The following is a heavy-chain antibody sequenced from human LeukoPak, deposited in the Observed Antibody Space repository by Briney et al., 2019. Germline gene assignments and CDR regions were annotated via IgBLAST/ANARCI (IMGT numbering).Heavy chain of an antibody. CDR3: ASAGRTESGYSARFDP. CDR1: GGTFSSYA. Sequence: GASVKVSCKASGGTFSSYAISWVRQAPGQGLERMGGIIPIFGTANYAQKFQGRVTITTDESTSTAYMELSSLRSEDTAVYYCASAGRTESGYSARFDPWGQGTLVTVSS. CDR2: IIPIFGTA. J-gene: IGHJ5*02. V-gene: IGHV1-69*05. D-gene: IGHD3-3*01.